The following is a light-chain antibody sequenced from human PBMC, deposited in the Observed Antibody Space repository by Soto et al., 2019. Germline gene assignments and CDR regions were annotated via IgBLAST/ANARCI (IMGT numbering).Light chain of an antibody. V-gene: IGKV3-15*01. CDR1: QSVSSN. CDR3: QQYNNWPQT. Sequence: EIVMTQSPATLSVSPGERATLSCRASQSVSSNLAWYQQKPGQAPRLLIYGASTRATGIPARFSGSGSGTEFTLTISSLQSEDCAVYYCQQYNNWPQTFCQGTKVEIK. J-gene: IGKJ1*01. CDR2: GAS.